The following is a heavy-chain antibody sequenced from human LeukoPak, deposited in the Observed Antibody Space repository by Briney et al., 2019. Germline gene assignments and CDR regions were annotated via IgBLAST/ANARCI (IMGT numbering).Heavy chain of an antibody. CDR2: INWNGGHT. Sequence: GGSLRLSCAASGFTFDDYGMTWVRQGPGKGLEWVSGINWNGGHTAYADSLKGRFTITRDNTNNSLYLYMISLRAEDTAFYYCARIDRAGTTGYFDYWGQGALVTASS. V-gene: IGHV3-20*04. CDR3: ARIDRAGTTGYFDY. D-gene: IGHD1-1*01. CDR1: GFTFDDYG. J-gene: IGHJ4*02.